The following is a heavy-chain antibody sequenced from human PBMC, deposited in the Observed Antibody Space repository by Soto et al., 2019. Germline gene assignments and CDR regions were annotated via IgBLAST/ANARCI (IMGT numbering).Heavy chain of an antibody. CDR3: AKEGGLSGSYYISSSYYFDY. CDR2: ISYDGSNT. D-gene: IGHD1-26*01. Sequence: GGSLRLSCVASGFTFSSYGMHWVRQAPGKGLEWVAIISYDGSNTYYADSVKGRFTIYRDNSKNTLYLQMNSLRAEDTSVYYCAKEGGLSGSYYISSSYYFDYWGQGTLVTVSS. V-gene: IGHV3-30*18. CDR1: GFTFSSYG. J-gene: IGHJ4*02.